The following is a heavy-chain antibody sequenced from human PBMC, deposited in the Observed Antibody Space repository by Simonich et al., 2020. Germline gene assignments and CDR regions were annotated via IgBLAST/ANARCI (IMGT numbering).Heavy chain of an antibody. Sequence: EVQLVESGGGLVQPGGSLRLSCAASGFTFSSYGMHWVRQAPGKGLGWVPLINSDGSSTSYADSVKGRFTISRDNAKNTLYLQMNSLRAEDTAVYYCARDYSNYDAFDIWGQGTMVTVSS. CDR2: INSDGSST. J-gene: IGHJ3*02. V-gene: IGHV3-74*01. CDR1: GFTFSSYG. D-gene: IGHD4-4*01. CDR3: ARDYSNYDAFDI.